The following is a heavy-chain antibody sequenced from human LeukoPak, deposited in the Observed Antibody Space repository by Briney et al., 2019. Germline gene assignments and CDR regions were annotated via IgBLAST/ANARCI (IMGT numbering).Heavy chain of an antibody. Sequence: GASVKVSCTASGYSFTNYGISWVRQAPGQGLEWMGWISAYNDNAHYAQGLEGRVTMTSETSTRTAYMELRSLRSDDTAVYYCARARGDIVVVPAAIWFDPWGQGTLVTVSS. CDR2: ISAYNDNA. D-gene: IGHD2-2*01. CDR1: GYSFTNYG. J-gene: IGHJ5*02. V-gene: IGHV1-18*01. CDR3: ARARGDIVVVPAAIWFDP.